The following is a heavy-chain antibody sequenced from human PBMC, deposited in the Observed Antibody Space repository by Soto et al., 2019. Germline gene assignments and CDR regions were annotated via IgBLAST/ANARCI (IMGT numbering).Heavy chain of an antibody. CDR2: ISGSGDTT. CDR1: GFTFSSYS. V-gene: IGHV3-23*01. D-gene: IGHD6-13*01. CDR3: AKADYSYSWAPGDY. Sequence: PGGSLRLSCAASGFTFSSYSMNWVRQAPGEGLEWVSSISGSGDTTYYADSVEGRFTISRDNSKNTLYLQMNSLRVEDTALYYCAKADYSYSWAPGDYWGQGTLVTVSS. J-gene: IGHJ4*02.